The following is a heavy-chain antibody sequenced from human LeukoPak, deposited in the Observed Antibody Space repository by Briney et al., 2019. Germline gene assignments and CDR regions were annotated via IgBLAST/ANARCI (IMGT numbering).Heavy chain of an antibody. CDR2: ISAYNGNT. V-gene: IGHV1-18*01. CDR3: ARDGELGSSGYNYYYYYGMDV. CDR1: GYTFTSYG. J-gene: IGHJ6*02. Sequence: ASVKVSCKASGYTFTSYGISWVRQAPGQGLEWMGWISAYNGNTNYAQKLQGRVTMTTDTSTSTAYMELGSLRSDDTAVYYCARDGELGSSGYNYYYYYGMDVWGQGTTVTVSS. D-gene: IGHD3-22*01.